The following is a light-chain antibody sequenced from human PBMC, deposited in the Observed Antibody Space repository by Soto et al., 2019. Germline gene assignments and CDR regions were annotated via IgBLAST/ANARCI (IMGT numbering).Light chain of an antibody. CDR1: SSNIGAGYD. Sequence: QSALTQPPSVSGAPGQRVTISCTGSSSNIGAGYDVHWYQQLPGTAPKLLIYGYRNRPSGVPDRFSGSESDTSASLAITGLQAEDEADYYCQSYDSSLTAVVFGGGTQLTVL. CDR2: GYR. J-gene: IGLJ2*01. CDR3: QSYDSSLTAVV. V-gene: IGLV1-40*01.